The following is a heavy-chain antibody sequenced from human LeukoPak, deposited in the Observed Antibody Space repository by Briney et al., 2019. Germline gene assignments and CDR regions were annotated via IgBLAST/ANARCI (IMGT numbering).Heavy chain of an antibody. D-gene: IGHD3-22*01. V-gene: IGHV3-23*01. CDR2: ISGSGGRT. Sequence: GRSLRLSCTASGFTFSSHTMSWVRQAPGKGLDWVSGISGSGGRTYYADSVKGRFTISRDNSKNTLYVQMSSLTAADTAIYYCAKTWGGDSSGFSLNFWGRGTLVTVSS. CDR3: AKTWGGDSSGFSLNF. J-gene: IGHJ1*01. CDR1: GFTFSSHT.